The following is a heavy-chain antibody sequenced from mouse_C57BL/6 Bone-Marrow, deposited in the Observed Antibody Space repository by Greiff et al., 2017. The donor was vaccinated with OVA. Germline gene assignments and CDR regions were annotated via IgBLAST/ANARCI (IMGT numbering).Heavy chain of an antibody. Sequence: VQLQQPGAELVMPGASVKLSCKASGYTFTSYWMHWVKQRPGQGLEWIGEIDPSDSYTNYNQKFKGKSTLTVDKSSSTAYMQLSSLTSEDSAVYYCARALTAYDSWYFDVWGTGTTVTVSS. CDR3: ARALTAYDSWYFDV. J-gene: IGHJ1*03. CDR1: GYTFTSYW. V-gene: IGHV1-69*01. CDR2: IDPSDSYT. D-gene: IGHD2-4*01.